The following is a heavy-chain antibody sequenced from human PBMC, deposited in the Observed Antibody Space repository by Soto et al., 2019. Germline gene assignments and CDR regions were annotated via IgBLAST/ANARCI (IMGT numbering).Heavy chain of an antibody. J-gene: IGHJ5*02. V-gene: IGHV4-61*01. CDR3: VKGGSHWFGP. Sequence: PSETLSLNCTVSGVSCSSDTSYWSWILQPPGKGLEWIGYIPYIGHASYSPSLEGRVTISADTSKNQFSLKLTSVTAADTALYYCVKGGSHWFGPWGQGVLVTVSS. D-gene: IGHD3-10*01. CDR2: IPYIGHA. CDR1: GVSCSSDTSY.